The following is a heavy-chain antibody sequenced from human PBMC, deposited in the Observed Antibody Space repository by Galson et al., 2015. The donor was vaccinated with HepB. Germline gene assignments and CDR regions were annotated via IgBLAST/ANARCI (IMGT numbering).Heavy chain of an antibody. D-gene: IGHD3-10*01. CDR2: ISDSGGIT. V-gene: IGHV3-23*01. CDR1: GFTFSSYV. J-gene: IGHJ4*02. Sequence: SLRLSCAASGFTFSSYVMSWVRQAPGKGLEWVSGISDSGGITYYTDSVKGRFTVSRDNSKNTLYLRMNSLRDEDTAVYYCAKETSMLRGFITIDHWGQGALVAVSS. CDR3: AKETSMLRGFITIDH.